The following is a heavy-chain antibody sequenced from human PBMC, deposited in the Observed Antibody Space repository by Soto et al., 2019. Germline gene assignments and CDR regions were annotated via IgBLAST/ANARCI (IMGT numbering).Heavy chain of an antibody. CDR3: ARELDPYYGGHSLSLDY. CDR2: IIPKFGTT. CDR1: GGSFSTYG. D-gene: IGHD4-17*01. J-gene: IGHJ4*02. Sequence: QVQLVQSGAEVKKPGSSVKVSCKASGGSFSTYGINWVRLAPGQGLEWMGGIIPKFGTTNYAQKFRGRVTITADESTNTAYTALHYLRSEDTAVYFCARELDPYYGGHSLSLDYWGQGTLVTVSS. V-gene: IGHV1-69*13.